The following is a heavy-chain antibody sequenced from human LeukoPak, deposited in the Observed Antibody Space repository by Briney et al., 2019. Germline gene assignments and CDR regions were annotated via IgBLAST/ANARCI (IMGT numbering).Heavy chain of an antibody. J-gene: IGHJ6*03. V-gene: IGHV3-30*02. CDR2: IRYDGSNK. CDR1: GFIFSSYD. CDR3: AKNSAKPYSFYMDV. Sequence: GGSLRLSCAASGFIFSSYDMHWARQAPGKGLEWVAVIRYDGSNKYNADSVKGRFTISRDNSKNTVSLHMNSLRPEDTAVYYCAKNSAKPYSFYMDVWGKGTTVNISS. D-gene: IGHD2-21*01.